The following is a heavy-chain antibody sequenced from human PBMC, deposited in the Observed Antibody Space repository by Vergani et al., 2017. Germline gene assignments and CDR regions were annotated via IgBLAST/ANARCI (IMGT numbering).Heavy chain of an antibody. CDR2: INHSGST. J-gene: IGHJ4*02. Sequence: QVQLQQCGAGLLKPSETLSLTCAVYGGSFSGYYWSWIRQPPGKGLEWIGEINHSGSTNYNPSLKSRVTISVDTSKNQFSLKLSSVTAACTAVYYCARAAPRRSGGSCYSYWGQGTLVTVSS. CDR1: GGSFSGYY. V-gene: IGHV4-34*01. CDR3: ARAAPRRSGGSCYSY. D-gene: IGHD2-15*01.